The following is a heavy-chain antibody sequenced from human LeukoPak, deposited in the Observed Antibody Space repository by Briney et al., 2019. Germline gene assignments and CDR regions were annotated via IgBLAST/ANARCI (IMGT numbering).Heavy chain of an antibody. V-gene: IGHV4-59*01. Sequence: SETLSLTCTVSGGSISSYYWSWIRQPPGKGLEWIGYIYYSGSINYNPSLKSRVTISVDTSKNQFSLKLSSVTAADTAVYYCARTSYYYDSSGYYYVTLFDYWGQGTLVTVSS. CDR2: IYYSGSI. CDR3: ARTSYYYDSSGYYYVTLFDY. D-gene: IGHD3-22*01. J-gene: IGHJ4*02. CDR1: GGSISSYY.